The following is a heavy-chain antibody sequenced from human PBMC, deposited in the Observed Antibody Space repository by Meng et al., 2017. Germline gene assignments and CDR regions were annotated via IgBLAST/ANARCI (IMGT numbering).Heavy chain of an antibody. J-gene: IGHJ4*02. CDR1: GGTFSSYA. D-gene: IGHD6-13*01. CDR2: IIPIFGTA. Sequence: VQRRLAGGVWKTPGSSVKFSRNALGGTFSSYAISWVRQAPGQGLEWMGGIIPIFGTANYAQKSQGRVTITTDESTSTAYMELSSLRSEDTAVYYCASYTAAAGTFDYWGQGTLVTVSS. V-gene: IGHV1-69*05. CDR3: ASYTAAAGTFDY.